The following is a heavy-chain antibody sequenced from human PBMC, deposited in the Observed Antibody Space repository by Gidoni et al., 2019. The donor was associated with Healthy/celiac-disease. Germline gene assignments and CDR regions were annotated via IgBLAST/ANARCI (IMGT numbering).Heavy chain of an antibody. CDR1: GCTFDDYG. Sequence: EGQLVASGGGVVRPGGALRPSCAASGCTFDDYGMSWVRQAPGEGLEWVSGINWKGGSTGYADSVKGRFTISRDNAKNSLYLQMNSLRAEDTALYHCARGGYPLRYGMDVWGQGTTVTVSS. D-gene: IGHD5-12*01. CDR2: INWKGGST. J-gene: IGHJ6*02. V-gene: IGHV3-20*01. CDR3: ARGGYPLRYGMDV.